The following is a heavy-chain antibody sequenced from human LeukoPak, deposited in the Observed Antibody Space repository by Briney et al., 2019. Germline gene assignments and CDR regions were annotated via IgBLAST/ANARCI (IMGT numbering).Heavy chain of an antibody. V-gene: IGHV3-48*01. Sequence: PGGSLRLSCAASGFTFSSYSMNWVRQAPGKGLEWVSYISSSSSTIYYADSVKGRFTISRDNAKNLLYLQMNSLRAEDTAVYYCAKVPLNMGNYSFDFWGQGTMVSVSS. D-gene: IGHD3-10*01. CDR3: AKVPLNMGNYSFDF. J-gene: IGHJ3*01. CDR2: ISSSSSTI. CDR1: GFTFSSYS.